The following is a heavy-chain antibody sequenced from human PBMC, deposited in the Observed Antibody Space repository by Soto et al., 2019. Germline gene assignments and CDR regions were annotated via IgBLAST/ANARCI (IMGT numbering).Heavy chain of an antibody. V-gene: IGHV3-9*01. CDR1: GFTFDDYA. J-gene: IGHJ1*01. Sequence: EVQLVESGGGLVQPGRSLRLSCAASGFTFDDYAMHWVRQAPGKGLEWDSGISWNSGSIGYADSVKGRFTISRDNAKNSLYLQMNSLRAEDTALYYCAKDHTYEAEYFQHWGQGTLVTVSS. CDR3: AKDHTYEAEYFQH. CDR2: ISWNSGSI. D-gene: IGHD5-12*01.